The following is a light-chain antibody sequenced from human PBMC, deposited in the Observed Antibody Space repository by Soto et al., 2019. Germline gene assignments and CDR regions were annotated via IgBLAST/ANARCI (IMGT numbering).Light chain of an antibody. CDR2: DAS. CDR3: QQRSNWPT. CDR1: QSVNTY. V-gene: IGKV3-11*01. J-gene: IGKJ2*01. Sequence: EIVLTQSPATLSLSPGESATLSCRASQSVNTYLAWYQQKPGQAPRLLIYDASNRAAGIPVRCSGSGAGTDFPLTSSRLQPEFVAFYCCQQRSNWPTFGGGTKLEIK.